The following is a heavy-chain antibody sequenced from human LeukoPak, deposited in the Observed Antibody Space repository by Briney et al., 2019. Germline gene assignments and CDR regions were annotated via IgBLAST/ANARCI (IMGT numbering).Heavy chain of an antibody. CDR2: SNSDTT. V-gene: IGHV3-53*01. J-gene: IGHJ4*02. D-gene: IGHD3-3*01. Sequence: PGGSLRLSCVASGFTVSSNYMSWVRRAPGKGLEWVSLSNSDTTYHAESVKGRFTISRDNSQNTFYLQMNSLRAEDTAVYYCARDRNGFTPHFDYWGQGTLVTVSS. CDR3: ARDRNGFTPHFDY. CDR1: GFTVSSNY.